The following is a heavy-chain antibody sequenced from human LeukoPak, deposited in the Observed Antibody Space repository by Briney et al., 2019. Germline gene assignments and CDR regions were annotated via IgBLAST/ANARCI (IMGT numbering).Heavy chain of an antibody. CDR2: VNSDGSGT. CDR3: ARVYIRGPFDS. J-gene: IGHJ4*02. V-gene: IGHV3-74*01. CDR1: GFTFSTYW. D-gene: IGHD3-10*01. Sequence: GGSLRLSCAASGFTFSTYWMHWVRQAPGKGLVWVSRVNSDGSGTTYADSVKGRFTISRDNAKNTLYLQMNSRRAEDTAMYCCARVYIRGPFDSWGQGTLVTVSS.